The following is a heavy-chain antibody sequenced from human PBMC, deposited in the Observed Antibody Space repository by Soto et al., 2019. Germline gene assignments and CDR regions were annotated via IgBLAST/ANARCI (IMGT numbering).Heavy chain of an antibody. Sequence: QITLKESGPPLVRPPQTLTLTCTFSGFSLTSGVGVGWIRQPPGKALEWLALIYWDDDKRYSPSLKNRLTITKDTTKNQVVLTKTNVGPVDTATYFCAHIDPEIVTVGGHGGFDYWGQGPLVTVSS. D-gene: IGHD5-12*01. CDR3: AHIDPEIVTVGGHGGFDY. CDR1: GFSLTSGVG. V-gene: IGHV2-5*02. CDR2: IYWDDDK. J-gene: IGHJ4*02.